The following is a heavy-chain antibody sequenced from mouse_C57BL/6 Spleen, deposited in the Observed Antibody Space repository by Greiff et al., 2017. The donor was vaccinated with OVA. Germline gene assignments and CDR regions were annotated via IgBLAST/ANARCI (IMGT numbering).Heavy chain of an antibody. CDR3: ARSTTVVRYFDV. D-gene: IGHD1-1*01. CDR1: GYTFTDYN. CDR2: INPNNGGT. Sequence: EVQLQQSGPELVKPGASVKIPCKASGYTFTDYNMDWVKQSHGKSLEWIGDINPNNGGTIYNQKFKGKATLTVDKSSSTAYMELRSLTSEDTAVYYCARSTTVVRYFDVWGTGTTLTVSS. V-gene: IGHV1-18*01. J-gene: IGHJ1*03.